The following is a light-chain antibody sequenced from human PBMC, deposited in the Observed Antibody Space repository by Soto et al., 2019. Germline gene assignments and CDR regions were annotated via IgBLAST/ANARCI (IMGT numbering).Light chain of an antibody. V-gene: IGKV3-11*01. CDR2: EAS. CDR3: QHRGTSQWT. Sequence: EIVLTQSPATLSLSPGERATLSCRASQSGSSYLAWYQQKPGQGHRLIIYEASNRATGIAARISGSGAGTDFTLTISTLESGDFEVYYCQHRGTSQWTCDQTNKVE. J-gene: IGKJ1*01. CDR1: QSGSSY.